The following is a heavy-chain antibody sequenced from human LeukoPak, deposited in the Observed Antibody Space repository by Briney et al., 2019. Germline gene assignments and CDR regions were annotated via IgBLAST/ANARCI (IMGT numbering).Heavy chain of an antibody. Sequence: SETLSLTCTVSGGSISSSSYYWGWIRQPPGKGLEWIGSIYYSGSTNYNPSLKSRVTISVDTSKNQFSLKLSSVTAADTAVYYCARRHRSSGWYYFDYWGQGTLVTVSS. D-gene: IGHD6-19*01. V-gene: IGHV4-39*07. CDR2: IYYSGST. CDR1: GGSISSSSYY. J-gene: IGHJ4*02. CDR3: ARRHRSSGWYYFDY.